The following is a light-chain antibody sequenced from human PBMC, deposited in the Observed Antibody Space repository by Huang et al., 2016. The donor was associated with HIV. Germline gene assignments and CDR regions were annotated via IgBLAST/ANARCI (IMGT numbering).Light chain of an antibody. Sequence: IQLTQSLSSLSASVGYRVTITCRASQGISSYLAWYQQKPGKAPKLLIYAASTLQSGVPSRFSGSGSGTDFTLTISSLQPEDFATYHCQQLNSYPPTFGQGTKVEIK. J-gene: IGKJ1*01. V-gene: IGKV1-9*01. CDR1: QGISSY. CDR2: AAS. CDR3: QQLNSYPPT.